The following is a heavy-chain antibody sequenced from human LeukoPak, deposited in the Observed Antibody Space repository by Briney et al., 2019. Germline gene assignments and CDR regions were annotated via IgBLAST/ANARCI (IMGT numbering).Heavy chain of an antibody. Sequence: SETLSLTYTVSGGSVSSGDYYWSWIRQPPGKGLEWIGYIYYSGSTYYNPSLKSRVTISVDTSKNQFSLKLSSVTAADTAVYYCARVGLFPLHAFDIWGQGTMVTVSS. CDR3: ARVGLFPLHAFDI. J-gene: IGHJ3*02. V-gene: IGHV4-30-4*01. CDR1: GGSVSSGDYY. D-gene: IGHD3/OR15-3a*01. CDR2: IYYSGST.